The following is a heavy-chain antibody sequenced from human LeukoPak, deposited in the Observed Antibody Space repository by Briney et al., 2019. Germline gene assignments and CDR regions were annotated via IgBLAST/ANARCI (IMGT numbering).Heavy chain of an antibody. CDR3: ARGVLGATTYFQQ. CDR2: ISAYNGNT. J-gene: IGHJ1*01. V-gene: IGHV1-18*01. D-gene: IGHD1-26*01. CDR1: GYTFTTYG. Sequence: GASVKVSCKASGYTFTTYGISWVRLAPGQGREWMGWISAYNGNTNYAQNFQGRVTMTTDTSTSTAYMELRSLRSDDTAVYFCARGVLGATTYFQQWGQGTLVTVSS.